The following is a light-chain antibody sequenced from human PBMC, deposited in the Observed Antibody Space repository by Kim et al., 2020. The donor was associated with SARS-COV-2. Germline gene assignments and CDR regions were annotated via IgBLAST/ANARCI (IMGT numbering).Light chain of an antibody. CDR2: EVS. V-gene: IGLV2-18*02. CDR1: SGDVGSDDR. CDR3: SSYTSSSTYV. J-gene: IGLJ1*01. Sequence: GQSVPTACTGTSGDVGSDDRVSWYQQPPGTAPNLMVYEVSDRPSGVPDRFSGSKSGNTASLTISGLQAEDEADYYCSSYTSSSTYVFGTGTKVTVL.